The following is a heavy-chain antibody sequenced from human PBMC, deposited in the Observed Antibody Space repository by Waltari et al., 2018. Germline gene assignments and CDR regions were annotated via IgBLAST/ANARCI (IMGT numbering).Heavy chain of an antibody. CDR2: ISCDGSNK. D-gene: IGHD5-12*01. CDR3: ARDTVDSGYVGFYFDY. V-gene: IGHV3-30-3*01. CDR1: GFTFSSYA. J-gene: IGHJ4*02. Sequence: VQLLEAGGDFVQPGGSLRLSCAASGFTFSSYAMHWVRQAPGKGLGWVAVISCDGSNKYYADSVKGRFTISRDKSKNTLYLQMNSLRAEDTAVYYCARDTVDSGYVGFYFDYWGQGTLVTVSS.